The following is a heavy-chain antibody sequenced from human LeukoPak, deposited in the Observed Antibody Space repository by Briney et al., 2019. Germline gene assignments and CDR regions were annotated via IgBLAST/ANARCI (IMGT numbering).Heavy chain of an antibody. CDR2: IIPIFGIA. Sequence: SVKVSRKASGGTFSSYAISWVRQAPGQGLEWMGRIIPIFGIANYAQKFQGRVTITAGKSTSTAYMELSSLRSEDTAVYYCARQTHYYDSSGYYPYWGQGTLVTVSS. D-gene: IGHD3-22*01. CDR1: GGTFSSYA. CDR3: ARQTHYYDSSGYYPY. J-gene: IGHJ4*02. V-gene: IGHV1-69*04.